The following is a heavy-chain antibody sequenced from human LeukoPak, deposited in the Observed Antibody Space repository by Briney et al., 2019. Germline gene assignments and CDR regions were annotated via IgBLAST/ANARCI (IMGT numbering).Heavy chain of an antibody. CDR1: GFSFSSFW. D-gene: IGHD2/OR15-2a*01. J-gene: IGHJ4*02. CDR3: ARDPPAGPTWRSEPTLDY. Sequence: PGGSLRLSCAASGFSFSSFWMSWVRQAPGKGLEWVADIKEEGRTTYYVDSVKGRFTISRDNAKNTLYLQMNSLRAEDTAVYYCARDPPAGPTWRSEPTLDYWGRGTLVTVTS. CDR2: IKEEGRTT. V-gene: IGHV3-7*04.